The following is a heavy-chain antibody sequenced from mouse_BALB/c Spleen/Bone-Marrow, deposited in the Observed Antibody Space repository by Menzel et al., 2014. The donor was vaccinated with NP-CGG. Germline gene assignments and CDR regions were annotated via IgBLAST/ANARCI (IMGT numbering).Heavy chain of an antibody. CDR1: GFTFSSYG. D-gene: IGHD1-1*01. J-gene: IGHJ3*01. CDR2: INSNGGST. V-gene: IGHV5-6-3*01. Sequence: VHVKQSGGGLVQPGGSLKLSCAASGFTFSSYGMSWVRQTPDKRLELVATINSNGGSTYYPDSVKGRFTISRDNAENTLYLQMSSLKSEDTAMYYCARDPLYYYAWGQGTLVTVSA. CDR3: ARDPLYYYA.